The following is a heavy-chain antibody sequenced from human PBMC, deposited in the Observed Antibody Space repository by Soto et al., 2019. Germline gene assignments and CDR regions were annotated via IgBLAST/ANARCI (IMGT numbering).Heavy chain of an antibody. CDR3: ASSYSNYALIDYYYYGMDV. J-gene: IGHJ6*02. CDR2: INAGNGNT. V-gene: IGHV1-3*01. D-gene: IGHD4-4*01. CDR1: GYTFTSYA. Sequence: ASVKVSCKASGYTFTSYAMHWVRQAPGQRLDWMGWINAGNGNTEYSQKFQGRVTITRDTSASTAYMELSSLRSEDTAVYYCASSYSNYALIDYYYYGMDVWGQGTTVTVSS.